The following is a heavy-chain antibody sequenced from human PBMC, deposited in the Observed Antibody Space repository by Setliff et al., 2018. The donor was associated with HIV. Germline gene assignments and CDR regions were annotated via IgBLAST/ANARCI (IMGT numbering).Heavy chain of an antibody. CDR1: GGTFSNYA. Sequence: SVKVSCKASGGTFSNYAISWVRQAPGQGLEWMGGIIPIFGKVEYAQRFQGRVKITADESTSTAYMEMSSLRSEDMAIYYCARSDSGWPHYQYHHMDVWGKGTTVTVS. D-gene: IGHD6-19*01. CDR3: ARSDSGWPHYQYHHMDV. V-gene: IGHV1-69*13. J-gene: IGHJ6*04. CDR2: IIPIFGKV.